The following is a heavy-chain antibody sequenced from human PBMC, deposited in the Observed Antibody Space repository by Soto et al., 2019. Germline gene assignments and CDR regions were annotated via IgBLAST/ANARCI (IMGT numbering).Heavy chain of an antibody. CDR1: GGTFSSYA. D-gene: IGHD2-2*02. Sequence: QVQLVQSGAEVKKPGSSVKVSCKASGGTFSSYAISWVRQAPGQGLEWMGGIIPIFGTANYAQKFQGRVTITADESTSTAYMELSSLRSEDTAVYYCARRPTDCRSTSCYRRGSWFDPWGQGTLVTVSS. CDR2: IIPIFGTA. V-gene: IGHV1-69*01. J-gene: IGHJ5*02. CDR3: ARRPTDCRSTSCYRRGSWFDP.